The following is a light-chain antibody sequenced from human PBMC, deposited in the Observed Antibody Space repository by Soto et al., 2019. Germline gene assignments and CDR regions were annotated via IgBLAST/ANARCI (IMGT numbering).Light chain of an antibody. V-gene: IGKV3-20*01. J-gene: IGKJ1*01. CDR2: GAS. Sequence: EIVLTQSPGTLSLSPGERATLSCRAGQSVSSSYLAWYQQKPGQAPRLLIYGASSRATGIPDRFSGSGSGTDFTLTISRLEPEDFAVYYCQQYASSPRTFGPGTKVEIK. CDR1: QSVSSSY. CDR3: QQYASSPRT.